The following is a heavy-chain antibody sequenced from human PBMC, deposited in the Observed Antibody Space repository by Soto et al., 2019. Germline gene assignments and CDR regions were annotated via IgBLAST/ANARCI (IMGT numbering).Heavy chain of an antibody. V-gene: IGHV1-69*02. D-gene: IGHD5-12*01. CDR3: ARGYSGYDSPLDY. CDR1: GGTFSSYT. Sequence: GASVKVSFKASGGTFSSYTISWVRQAPGQGLEWMGRIIPILGIANYAQKFQGRVTITADKSTSTAYMELSSLRSEDTAVYYCARGYSGYDSPLDYWGQGTLVTVSS. J-gene: IGHJ4*02. CDR2: IIPILGIA.